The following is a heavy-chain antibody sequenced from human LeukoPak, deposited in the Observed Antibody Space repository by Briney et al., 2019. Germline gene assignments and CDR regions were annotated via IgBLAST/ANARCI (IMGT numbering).Heavy chain of an antibody. CDR2: ISSSDVNT. J-gene: IGHJ4*02. Sequence: GGSLRLSCAASGFTFNNYAMNWVRQAPGKGLEWISSISSSDVNTYYADSVKGRFTISRDNSENTLYLQMNSLRVEDTAVYYCAKDSAANYWGQGTLVTVSS. CDR3: AKDSAANY. CDR1: GFTFNNYA. V-gene: IGHV3-23*01. D-gene: IGHD1-26*01.